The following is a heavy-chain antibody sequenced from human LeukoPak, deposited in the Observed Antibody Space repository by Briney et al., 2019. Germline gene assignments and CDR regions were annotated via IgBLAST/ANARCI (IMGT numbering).Heavy chain of an antibody. Sequence: GGSLRLSCAASGFTFSSYAMHWVRQAPGKGLEWVAVISYDGSNKYYADSVKGRFTISRDNSKNTLYLQMNSLRAQDTAVYYCARWGYGSGSYSPLAIYYYYGMDVWGQGTTVTVSS. V-gene: IGHV3-30-3*01. CDR2: ISYDGSNK. D-gene: IGHD3-10*01. CDR3: ARWGYGSGSYSPLAIYYYYGMDV. J-gene: IGHJ6*02. CDR1: GFTFSSYA.